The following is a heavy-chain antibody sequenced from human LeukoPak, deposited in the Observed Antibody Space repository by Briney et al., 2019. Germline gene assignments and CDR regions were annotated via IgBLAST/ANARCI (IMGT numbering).Heavy chain of an antibody. V-gene: IGHV3-66*01. CDR3: ARVITVTTYYYYYMDV. J-gene: IGHJ6*03. CDR1: GFTVSSNY. D-gene: IGHD4-17*01. CDR2: IYSGGST. Sequence: GSLRLSCAASGFTVSSNYMSWVRQAPGKGLEWVSVIYSGGSTYYADSVMGRFTISRDNSKNTLYLQMNSLRAEDTAVYYCARVITVTTYYYYYMDVWGKGTTVTVSS.